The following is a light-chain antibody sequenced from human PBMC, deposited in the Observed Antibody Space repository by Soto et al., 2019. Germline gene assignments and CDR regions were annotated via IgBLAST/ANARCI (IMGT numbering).Light chain of an antibody. CDR2: GAS. CDR1: QSVSSN. V-gene: IGKV3-15*01. J-gene: IGKJ4*01. Sequence: EIVMTHSPATLSVSPRERATLSCRASQSVSSNLAWYQQKPGQAPRLLIYGASTRATGIPARFSGSRSGTEFTLTISSLQSEDFAVYYCQQYNNWPLTFGGGTKVEIK. CDR3: QQYNNWPLT.